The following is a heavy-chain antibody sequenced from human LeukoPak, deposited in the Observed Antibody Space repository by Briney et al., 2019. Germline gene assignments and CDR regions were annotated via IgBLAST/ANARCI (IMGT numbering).Heavy chain of an antibody. J-gene: IGHJ5*02. V-gene: IGHV4-34*01. Sequence: SETLSLTCAVYGWSLNHYYWKWTRQPPGKGLEWIGEINARGDTNYNPSLKSRVTISVGTSKKQFSLRLTSMIDVDTALYYYTGGQVPATRGYNWFDPWGQGTLVTVSS. D-gene: IGHD2-2*01. CDR2: INARGDT. CDR1: GWSLNHYY. CDR3: TGGQVPATRGYNWFDP.